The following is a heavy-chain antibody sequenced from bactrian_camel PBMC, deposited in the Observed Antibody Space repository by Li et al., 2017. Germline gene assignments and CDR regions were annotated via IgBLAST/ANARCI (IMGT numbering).Heavy chain of an antibody. Sequence: QVQLVESGGGSVQSGGSLKLSCVASGDPPSRDCMAWFRQAPGKEREGVAAIFTSVDSTYYTDSVKGRFTISQDDAKRTAYLQMNGLKPEDTAIYYCAADRIRWSGCRLARGSDYWGQGTQVTVS. CDR3: AADRIRWSGCRLARGSDY. CDR2: FTSVDST. D-gene: IGHD5*01. V-gene: IGHV3S53*01. CDR1: GDPPSRDC. J-gene: IGHJ4*01.